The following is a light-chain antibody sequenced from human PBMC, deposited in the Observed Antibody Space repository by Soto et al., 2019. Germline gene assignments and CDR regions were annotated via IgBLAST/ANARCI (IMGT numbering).Light chain of an antibody. CDR1: QSVSSNY. CDR3: QQYDTSPPLT. V-gene: IGKV3-20*01. CDR2: GAS. Sequence: EIVLTQSPGTLSLSPGDRATLSCRASQSVSSNYSAWYQQKPGQAPRLLLYGASSRAIGIPDRFSGSGSGTDFTLTISRLEPEDFAVYYCQQYDTSPPLTFGGGTKVEIK. J-gene: IGKJ4*01.